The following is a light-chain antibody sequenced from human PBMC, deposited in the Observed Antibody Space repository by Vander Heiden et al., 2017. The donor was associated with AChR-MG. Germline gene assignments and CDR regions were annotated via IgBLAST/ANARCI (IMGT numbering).Light chain of an antibody. Sequence: EIVMTQSPATLSVSPGERATLSCRASQSVSSKLAWYQQKPGQPPRLLIYGASTRATGIPARFSGSGSGTEFTLTISSLQSEDFAVYSCQQDDNWPLTFGPGAKVDIK. J-gene: IGKJ3*01. CDR2: GAS. CDR3: QQDDNWPLT. CDR1: QSVSSK. V-gene: IGKV3-15*01.